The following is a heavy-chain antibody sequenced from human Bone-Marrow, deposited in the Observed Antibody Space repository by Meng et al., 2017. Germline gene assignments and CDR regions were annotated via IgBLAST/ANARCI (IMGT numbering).Heavy chain of an antibody. Sequence: GGSLRLSCAASGFTFSSYWMHWVRQAPGKGPVWVSRINSDGSSTSYADSVKGRFTISRDNAKNTLYLQMNSLRAEDTAVYYCARDLERWEPRGFDYWGQGTLVTVSS. V-gene: IGHV3-74*01. J-gene: IGHJ4*02. CDR3: ARDLERWEPRGFDY. CDR1: GFTFSSYW. CDR2: INSDGSST. D-gene: IGHD1-26*01.